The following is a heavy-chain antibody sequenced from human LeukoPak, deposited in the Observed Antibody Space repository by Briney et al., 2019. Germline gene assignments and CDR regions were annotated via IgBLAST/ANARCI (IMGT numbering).Heavy chain of an antibody. CDR3: AREDAQEGTNAFDI. CDR2: IIPLYDTA. CDR1: GGPFSTSA. J-gene: IGHJ3*02. Sequence: GASVKVSCKASGGPFSTSAINWVRQAPGQGLEWMGGIIPLYDTAKYAQKFQGKITITADESTSTVYMELSNLRSEDTAVYYCAREDAQEGTNAFDIWGQGTLVTVSS. V-gene: IGHV1-69*13. D-gene: IGHD2-2*01.